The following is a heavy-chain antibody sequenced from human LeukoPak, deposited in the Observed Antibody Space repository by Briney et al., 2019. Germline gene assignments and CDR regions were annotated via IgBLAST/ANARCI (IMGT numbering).Heavy chain of an antibody. J-gene: IGHJ4*02. CDR3: ASRVNSAMVTNPFDH. D-gene: IGHD5-18*01. V-gene: IGHV4-34*01. CDR2: INHSGST. CDR1: GGSFSGYY. Sequence: PSETLSLTCAVYGGSFSGYYWSWIRQPPGKGLEWIGEINHSGSTNYNPSLKSRVTISVDTSKNQFSLKLSSVTAADTAVYYFASRVNSAMVTNPFDHWGQGTLVNVSS.